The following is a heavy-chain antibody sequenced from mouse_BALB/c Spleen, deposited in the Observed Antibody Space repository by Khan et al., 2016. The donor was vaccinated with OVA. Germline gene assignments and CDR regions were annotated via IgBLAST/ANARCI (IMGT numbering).Heavy chain of an antibody. CDR1: GYSITSGYG. D-gene: IGHD1-2*01. CDR3: ARTARIKY. Sequence: EVQLQESGPGLVKPSQSLSLTCTVTGYSITSGYGWNWIRQFPGNQLEWMGYISYSGSTNYNPSLKSRISITRDTSKNKCFLQLNPVTTEDTDTYYCARTARIKYWGQGTTLTVSS. CDR2: ISYSGST. J-gene: IGHJ2*01. V-gene: IGHV3-2*02.